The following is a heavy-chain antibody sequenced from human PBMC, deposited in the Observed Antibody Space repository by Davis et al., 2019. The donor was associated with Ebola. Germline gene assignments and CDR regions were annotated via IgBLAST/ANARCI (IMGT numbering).Heavy chain of an antibody. CDR3: ARANLQHYYYGMDV. D-gene: IGHD4-11*01. CDR2: IYHSGST. CDR1: GGSISSSNW. V-gene: IGHV4-4*02. J-gene: IGHJ6*02. Sequence: SETLSLTCTVSGGSISSSNWWSWVRQPPGKGLEWIGEIYHSGSTNYNPSLKSRVTISVDTSKNQFSLKLSSVTAADTAVYYCARANLQHYYYGMDVWGQGTTVTVSS.